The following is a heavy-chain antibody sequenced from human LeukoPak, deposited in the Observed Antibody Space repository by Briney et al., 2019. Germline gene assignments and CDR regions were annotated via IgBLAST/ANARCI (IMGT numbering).Heavy chain of an antibody. V-gene: IGHV4-59*01. D-gene: IGHD2-2*01. CDR2: IYYSGST. CDR1: GGSISSYY. Sequence: SETLSLTCTVSGGSISSYYWSWIRQPPGKGLEWIGYIYYSGSTNYNPSLKSRVTISMDTSKNQFSLNLSSVTAADTAVYCCARYCSSTSCPGARGINWFDPWGQGTLVTVSS. J-gene: IGHJ5*02. CDR3: ARYCSSTSCPGARGINWFDP.